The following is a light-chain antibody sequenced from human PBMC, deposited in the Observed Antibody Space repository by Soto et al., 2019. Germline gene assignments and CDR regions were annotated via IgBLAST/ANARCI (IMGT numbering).Light chain of an antibody. J-gene: IGKJ3*01. Sequence: DIQMTQSPSSVSASVGDRVTFTCRASQHISSWLAWYQQKPGKAPKLLIAAASILQSGVPSRFSGSGYVTYFTLTISSLQPEDFATYFCQQANSFPFTFGPGTRLEIK. V-gene: IGKV1-12*02. CDR1: QHISSW. CDR2: AAS. CDR3: QQANSFPFT.